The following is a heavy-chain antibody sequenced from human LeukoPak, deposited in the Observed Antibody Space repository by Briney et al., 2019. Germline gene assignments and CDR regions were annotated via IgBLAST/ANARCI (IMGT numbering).Heavy chain of an antibody. CDR1: GYTFTSYY. CDR2: INPSGGST. J-gene: IGHJ4*02. D-gene: IGHD5-24*01. CDR3: FVEMATAYFDY. V-gene: IGHV1-46*01. Sequence: ASVKVSCKASGYTFTSYYMHWVRQAPGQGLEWMGIINPSGGSTSYAQKFQGRVTITADESTSTAYMELSSLRSEDTAVYYCFVEMATAYFDYWGQGTLVTVSS.